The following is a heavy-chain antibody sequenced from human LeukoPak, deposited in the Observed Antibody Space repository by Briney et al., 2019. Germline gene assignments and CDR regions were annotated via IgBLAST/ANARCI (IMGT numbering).Heavy chain of an antibody. V-gene: IGHV4-39*07. CDR3: ARVSMVRGVPNWFDP. Sequence: SETLSLTCTVSGGSISSSSYYWGWIRQPPGKGLEWIGSIYYSGSTYYNPSLKSRVTISVDTSKNQFSLKLSSVTAADTAVYYCARVSMVRGVPNWFDPWGQGTLVTVSS. CDR2: IYYSGST. J-gene: IGHJ5*02. CDR1: GGSISSSSYY. D-gene: IGHD3-10*01.